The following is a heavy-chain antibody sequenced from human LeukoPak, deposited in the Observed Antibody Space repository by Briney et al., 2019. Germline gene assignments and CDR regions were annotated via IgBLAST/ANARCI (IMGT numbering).Heavy chain of an antibody. CDR2: ISSSGSTI. CDR3: ARQWLALDY. D-gene: IGHD6-19*01. Sequence: GGSLRLSCAASGFTFSSYEMNWVRQAPGKGLEWVSYISSSGSTISYADSVKGRFTISRDNGKDSLYLQMNSLRAEDTAVYYCARQWLALDYWGQGTLLTVSS. V-gene: IGHV3-48*03. J-gene: IGHJ4*02. CDR1: GFTFSSYE.